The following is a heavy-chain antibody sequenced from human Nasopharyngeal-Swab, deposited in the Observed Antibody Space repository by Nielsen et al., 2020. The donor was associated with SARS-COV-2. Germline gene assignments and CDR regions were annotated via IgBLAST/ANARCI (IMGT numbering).Heavy chain of an antibody. CDR3: ARGYGRGYFDY. CDR2: IYYSGST. D-gene: IGHD5-18*01. CDR1: GGSISSYY. Sequence: SETLFLTCTVSGGSISSYYWSWIRQPPGKGLEWIGYIYYSGSTNYNPSLKSRVTISVDTSKNQFSLKLSSVTAADTAVYYCARGYGRGYFDYWGQGTLVTVSS. V-gene: IGHV4-59*01. J-gene: IGHJ4*02.